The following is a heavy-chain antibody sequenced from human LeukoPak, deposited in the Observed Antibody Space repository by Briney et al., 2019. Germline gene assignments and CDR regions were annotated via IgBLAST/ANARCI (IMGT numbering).Heavy chain of an antibody. CDR2: IIPIFGTA. V-gene: IGHV1-69*13. J-gene: IGHJ4*02. CDR3: ARAASLATPLDY. D-gene: IGHD2-2*01. CDR1: GGTFSSYA. Sequence: ASVNVSCKASGGTFSSYAISWVRQAPGQGLEWMGGIIPIFGTANYAQKFQGRVTITADESTSTAYMELSSLRSEDTAVYYCARAASLATPLDYWGQGTLVTVSS.